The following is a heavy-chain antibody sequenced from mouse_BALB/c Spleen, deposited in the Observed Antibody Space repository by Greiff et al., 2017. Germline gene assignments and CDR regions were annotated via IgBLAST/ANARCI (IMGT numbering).Heavy chain of an antibody. CDR1: GYSITSYYA. J-gene: IGHJ2*01. CDR2: ISYSGST. V-gene: IGHV3-2*02. D-gene: IGHD4-1*02. Sequence: EVQLQESGPGLVKPSQSLSLTCTVTGYSITSYYAWNWIRQFPGNKLEWMGYISYSGSTSYNPSLKSRISITRDTSKNQFFLQLNSVTTEDTATYYCARSANWDLYFDYWGQGTTLTVSS. CDR3: ARSANWDLYFDY.